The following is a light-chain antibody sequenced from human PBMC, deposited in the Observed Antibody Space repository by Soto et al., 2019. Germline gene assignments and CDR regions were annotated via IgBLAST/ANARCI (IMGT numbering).Light chain of an antibody. CDR1: SSDVGLYNY. J-gene: IGLJ1*01. CDR3: CSYAGRYTYV. V-gene: IGLV2-11*01. CDR2: DVS. Sequence: QSVLTQPRSVSGSPGQSVTISCPGTSSDVGLYNYVSRYQQHPGKAPKLMTYDVSKRPSGVPDRFSGSKSGNTASLTISGLQAEDEADYYCCSYAGRYTYVFGTGTKVTVL.